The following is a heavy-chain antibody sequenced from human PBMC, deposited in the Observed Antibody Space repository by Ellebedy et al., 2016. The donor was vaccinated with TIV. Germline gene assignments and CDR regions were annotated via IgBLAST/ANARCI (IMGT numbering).Heavy chain of an antibody. CDR2: ISGSGGST. CDR3: ARDPYYGFGYFDL. Sequence: GGSLRLXXAASGFTFSSYVMSWVRQAPGKGLEWVSAISGSGGSTYYADSVKGRFTISRDNSKNTLYLQMNSLRADDTAVYYCARDPYYGFGYFDLWGRGTLVTVSS. V-gene: IGHV3-23*01. CDR1: GFTFSSYV. J-gene: IGHJ2*01. D-gene: IGHD3-10*01.